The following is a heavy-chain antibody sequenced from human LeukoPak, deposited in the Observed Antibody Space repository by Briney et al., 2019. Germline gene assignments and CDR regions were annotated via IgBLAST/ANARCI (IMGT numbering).Heavy chain of an antibody. CDR1: GGSIISSYYY. V-gene: IGHV4-39*01. Sequence: SETLSLTCTVSGGSIISSYYYWGWIRQPPGKGLEWIETIYYRGSTYYNPSFKSRVTISVDTSKDQFSLKLSSVTAPDTAVYYCARHEDRNWYFDHWGQGTLVTVSS. D-gene: IGHD1-1*01. CDR3: ARHEDRNWYFDH. J-gene: IGHJ4*02. CDR2: IYYRGST.